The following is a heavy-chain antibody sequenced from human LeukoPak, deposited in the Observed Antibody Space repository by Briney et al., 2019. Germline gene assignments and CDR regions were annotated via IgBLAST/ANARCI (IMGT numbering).Heavy chain of an antibody. J-gene: IGHJ4*02. CDR1: GFTFSSYG. CDR2: IWYDGSNE. Sequence: PGGSLRLSCAASGFTFSSYGMHWVRQAPGKGLEWVAVIWYDGSNEYYADSVKGRFTISRDNSKNTLYLQMNSLRAEDTAVYYCANHWDYYDSSGYYNYWGQGTLVTVSS. V-gene: IGHV3-33*06. CDR3: ANHWDYYDSSGYYNY. D-gene: IGHD3-22*01.